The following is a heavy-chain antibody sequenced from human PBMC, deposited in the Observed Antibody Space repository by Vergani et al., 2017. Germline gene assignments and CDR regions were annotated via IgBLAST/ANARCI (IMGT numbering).Heavy chain of an antibody. Sequence: QVQLQESGPGLVKPSQTLSLTCTVSGGSISSSGYYWSWIRQYPGKGLEWIGYIYYSGKTYYNPSLKSRVTISVDTSKNQFSLELSSVTAADTAVYYCARVTWGTFRRAEFDYWGQGTLVTVSS. V-gene: IGHV4-31*03. D-gene: IGHD3-16*01. CDR2: IYYSGKT. J-gene: IGHJ4*02. CDR1: GGSISSSGYY. CDR3: ARVTWGTFRRAEFDY.